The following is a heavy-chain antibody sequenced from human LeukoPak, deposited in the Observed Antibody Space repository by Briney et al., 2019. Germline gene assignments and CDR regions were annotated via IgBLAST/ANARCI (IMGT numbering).Heavy chain of an antibody. CDR1: GFTFSSYG. CDR3: ARDRAYYDILTGYYPDYFDY. D-gene: IGHD3-9*01. CDR2: IWYDGSDK. J-gene: IGHJ4*02. V-gene: IGHV3-33*01. Sequence: PGGSLRLSCAASGFTFSSYGMHWARQAPGKGLEWVAVIWYDGSDKYYADSVKGRFTISRDNSKNTLYPQMNSLRAEDTAVYYCARDRAYYDILTGYYPDYFDYWGQGTLVTVSS.